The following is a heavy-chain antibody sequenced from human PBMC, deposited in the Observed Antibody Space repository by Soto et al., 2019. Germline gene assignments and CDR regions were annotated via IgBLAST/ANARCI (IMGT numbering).Heavy chain of an antibody. CDR1: GFTFSSYW. D-gene: IGHD5-12*01. Sequence: EVQLVESGGGLVQPGGSLRLSCAASGFTFSSYWMTWVRQAPGKGLEWVANIKQDGSEKYYVDSVKGRFTISRDNAKNSLYLQMNSLRAEDTAVYYCSRDPNIVTTIRVRYYYYGMDVWGQGTTVTVSS. CDR2: IKQDGSEK. CDR3: SRDPNIVTTIRVRYYYYGMDV. V-gene: IGHV3-7*04. J-gene: IGHJ6*02.